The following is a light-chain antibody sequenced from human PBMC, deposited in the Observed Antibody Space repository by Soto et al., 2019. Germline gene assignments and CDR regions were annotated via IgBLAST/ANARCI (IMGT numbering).Light chain of an antibody. CDR2: GAF. CDR3: QQYDSSPPT. CDR1: QGISSSY. V-gene: IGKV3-20*01. J-gene: IGKJ1*01. Sequence: ENVLTQSPGTLFLSPGEGVTLSCRASQGISSSYLAWYQQEPGQAPRLLICGAFNRATGIPDKFSGSGSGTDFTLTISRLEPEDLGVYYCQQYDSSPPTFGQGTKVDIK.